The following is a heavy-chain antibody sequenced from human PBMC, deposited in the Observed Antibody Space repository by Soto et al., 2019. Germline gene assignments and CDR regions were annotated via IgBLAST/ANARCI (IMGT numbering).Heavy chain of an antibody. CDR3: AKHMGHRYPKNWFEP. V-gene: IGHV3-23*01. CDR1: GFTFSSYA. CDR2: ISGSGGST. J-gene: IGHJ5*02. D-gene: IGHD1-20*01. Sequence: GGSLRLSCAASGFTFSSYAMSWVRQAPGKGLEWVSAISGSGGSTYYADSVKGRITISRDNSKNTLYLQMNSLRAEDTAVYYCAKHMGHRYPKNWFEPWGQGTLVTVSS.